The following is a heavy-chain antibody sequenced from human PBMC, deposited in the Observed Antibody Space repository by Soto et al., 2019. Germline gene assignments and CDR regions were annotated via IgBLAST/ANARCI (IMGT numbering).Heavy chain of an antibody. V-gene: IGHV4-34*01. CDR1: GGSFSGYY. Sequence: SETLSLTCAVYGGSFSGYYWSRIRQPPGKGLEWIGEINHSGSTNYNPSLKSRVTISVDTSKNTVSLQMDSLRGEDTAVYYCARSYCMSSWCNPYHYALDVWGQGTTVTVSS. D-gene: IGHD2-15*01. CDR3: ARSYCMSSWCNPYHYALDV. CDR2: INHSGST. J-gene: IGHJ6*02.